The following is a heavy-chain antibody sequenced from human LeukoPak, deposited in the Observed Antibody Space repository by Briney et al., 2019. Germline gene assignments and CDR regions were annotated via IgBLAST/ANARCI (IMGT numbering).Heavy chain of an antibody. CDR3: ARDFTPPGYYDSSYDAFDI. Sequence: SETLSLTCTVSGYSISSGYYWGWIRQPPGKGLEWIGSIYHSGSTYYNPSLKSRVTISVDTSKNQFSLKLSSVTAADTAVYYCARDFTPPGYYDSSYDAFDIWGQGTMVTVSS. D-gene: IGHD3-22*01. V-gene: IGHV4-38-2*02. CDR1: GYSISSGYY. CDR2: IYHSGST. J-gene: IGHJ3*02.